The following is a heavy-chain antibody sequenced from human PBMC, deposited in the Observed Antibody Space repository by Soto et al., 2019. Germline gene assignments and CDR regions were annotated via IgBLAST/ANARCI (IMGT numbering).Heavy chain of an antibody. CDR1: GFTFNNYG. CDR2: ISYDGSNK. V-gene: IGHV3-30*03. J-gene: IGHJ4*02. CDR3: ARESEDLTSNFDY. Sequence: GGSLRLSCAASGFTFNNYGMHWVRQAPGKGLGWVAAISYDGSNKYYADSVKGRFTISRDNSKNTLYLQMNSLRAEDTAVYYCARESEDLTSNFDYWGQGALVTVSS.